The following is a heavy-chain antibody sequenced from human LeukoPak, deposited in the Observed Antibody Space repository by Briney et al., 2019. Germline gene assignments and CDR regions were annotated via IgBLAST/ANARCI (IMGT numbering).Heavy chain of an antibody. CDR3: ARQTTIFGVVTHDAFDI. D-gene: IGHD3-3*01. Sequence: PSETLSLTCTVSGGSISTYYWSWIRQPPGKGLEWIGYIYNRGSTKYNPSLKSRVTMSLDTSKNQFSLKVTSVTAADTAVYYCARQTTIFGVVTHDAFDIWGQGTMVTVSS. CDR2: IYNRGST. J-gene: IGHJ3*02. CDR1: GGSISTYY. V-gene: IGHV4-59*08.